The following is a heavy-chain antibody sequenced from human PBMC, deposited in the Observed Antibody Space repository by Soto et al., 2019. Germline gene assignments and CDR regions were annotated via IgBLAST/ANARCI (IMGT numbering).Heavy chain of an antibody. V-gene: IGHV1-69*12. D-gene: IGHD1-1*01. J-gene: IGHJ2*01. CDR3: ARARGGGGGTRWYFDL. Sequence: QVQLVQSGAEVKMPGSSVKVSCKASGGTFSSYAISWVRQAPGQGLEGMGGIIPIFGTTNYAQQFQGRVTITADESTSTAYMELSSLTSEDTAVYYCARARGGGGGTRWYFDLWGRGTLVTVSS. CDR2: IIPIFGTT. CDR1: GGTFSSYA.